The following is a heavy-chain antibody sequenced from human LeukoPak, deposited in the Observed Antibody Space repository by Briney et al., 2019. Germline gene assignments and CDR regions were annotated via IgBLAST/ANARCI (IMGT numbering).Heavy chain of an antibody. D-gene: IGHD1-26*01. Sequence: SETLSLTCTVSVDSITGYYWSWIRQPPGKGLEWIGDIYYSGNTNYNPSLKSRVTISIDTSKNQFSLNLRSVTTADTAVYYCARDQIVVAGNWFDPWGQGTLVTVSS. CDR2: IYYSGNT. J-gene: IGHJ5*02. V-gene: IGHV4-59*01. CDR1: VDSITGYY. CDR3: ARDQIVVAGNWFDP.